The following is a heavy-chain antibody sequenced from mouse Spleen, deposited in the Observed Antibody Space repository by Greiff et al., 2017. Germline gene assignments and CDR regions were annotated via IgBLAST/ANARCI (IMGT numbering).Heavy chain of an antibody. J-gene: IGHJ2*01. CDR2: ISDGGSYT. Sequence: DVKLVESGGGLVKPGGSLKLSCAASGFTFSSYAMSWVRQTPEKRLEWVATISDGGSYTYYPDNVKGRFTISRDNAKNNLYLQMSHLKSEDTAMYYCARDRGVTVGNFDYWGQGTTLTVSS. D-gene: IGHD1-1*01. CDR3: ARDRGVTVGNFDY. V-gene: IGHV5-4*01. CDR1: GFTFSSYA.